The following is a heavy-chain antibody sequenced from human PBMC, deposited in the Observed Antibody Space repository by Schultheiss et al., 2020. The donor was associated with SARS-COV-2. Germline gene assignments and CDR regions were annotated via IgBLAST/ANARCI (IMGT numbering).Heavy chain of an antibody. CDR1: GGSFSGYY. CDR3: AKDRLAVAGIDY. Sequence: SQTLSLTCAVYGGSFSGYYWSWIRQPPGKGLGWIGSIYHSGSTYYNPSLKSRVTMSVDTSKNQFSLKLSSVTAADTAVYYCAKDRLAVAGIDYWGQGTLVTVSS. CDR2: IYHSGST. V-gene: IGHV4-34*01. D-gene: IGHD6-19*01. J-gene: IGHJ4*02.